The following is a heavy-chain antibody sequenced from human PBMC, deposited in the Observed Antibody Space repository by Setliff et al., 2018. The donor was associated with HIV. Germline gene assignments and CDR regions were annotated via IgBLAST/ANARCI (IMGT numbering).Heavy chain of an antibody. CDR2: ISAYNGNT. V-gene: IGHV1-18*01. D-gene: IGHD2-21*02. CDR3: AREKESRSGGDCWKNAFDI. Sequence: ASVKVSCKASGFSFTKYGFSWVRQAPGQGLEWMGWISAYNGNTNYGQKLQGRLTMTTDTSTTTAYMELRSLRSDDTAVYFCAREKESRSGGDCWKNAFDIWGQGTMVTVSS. CDR1: GFSFTKYG. J-gene: IGHJ3*02.